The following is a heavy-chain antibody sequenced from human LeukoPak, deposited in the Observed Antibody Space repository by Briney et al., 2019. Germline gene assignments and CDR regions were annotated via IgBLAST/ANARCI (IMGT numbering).Heavy chain of an antibody. V-gene: IGHV1-18*01. Sequence: GASGKVSCKASGYTFTSYGISWVRQAPGQGLEWMGWISAYNGNTNYAQKLQGRVTMTTDTSTSTAYMELRSLRSDDTAVYYCARGVSDIVVVPAAPDAFDIWGQGTMVIVSS. J-gene: IGHJ3*02. CDR2: ISAYNGNT. D-gene: IGHD2-2*01. CDR3: ARGVSDIVVVPAAPDAFDI. CDR1: GYTFTSYG.